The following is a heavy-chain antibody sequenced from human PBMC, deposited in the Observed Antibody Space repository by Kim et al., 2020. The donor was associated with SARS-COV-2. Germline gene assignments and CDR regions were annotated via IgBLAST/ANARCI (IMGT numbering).Heavy chain of an antibody. CDR1: GYSFTSYW. V-gene: IGHV5-51*01. CDR2: IYPGDSDT. D-gene: IGHD6-19*01. Sequence: GESLKISCKGSGYSFTSYWIGWVRQMPGKGLEWMGIIYPGDSDTRYSPSFQGQVTISADKSISTAYLQWSSLKASDTAMYYCARAAVLAVAGTDYYYYYGMDVWGQGTTVTVSS. J-gene: IGHJ6*02. CDR3: ARAAVLAVAGTDYYYYYGMDV.